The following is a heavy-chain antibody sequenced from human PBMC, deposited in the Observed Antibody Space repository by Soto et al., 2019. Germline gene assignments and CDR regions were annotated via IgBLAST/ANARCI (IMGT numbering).Heavy chain of an antibody. CDR2: ISASAATT. CDR3: AKLGAYSTSAIDS. Sequence: LRLSCAPSGFTFSSHAMSWVRQAPGKGLAWVSAISASAATTYYADSVKGRFTISRDNSKNTLYVQMNSLRAEDTAIYYRAKLGAYSTSAIDSWGQGALVTVSS. V-gene: IGHV3-23*01. J-gene: IGHJ4*02. CDR1: GFTFSSHA. D-gene: IGHD6-6*01.